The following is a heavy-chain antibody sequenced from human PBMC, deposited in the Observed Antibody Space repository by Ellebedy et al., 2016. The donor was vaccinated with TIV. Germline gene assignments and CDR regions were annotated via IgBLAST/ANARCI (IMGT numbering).Heavy chain of an antibody. Sequence: GESLKISCAASGFTFISYAMTWVRQAPGKGLEWVANIKQDGSVDSVEGRFIISRDNAKNSLYLRINSPRAEDTAVYYCARAVSSSWYFDLWGRGTLVTVSS. CDR2: IKQDGS. CDR3: ARAVSSSWYFDL. D-gene: IGHD2/OR15-2a*01. CDR1: GFTFISYA. J-gene: IGHJ2*01. V-gene: IGHV3-7*03.